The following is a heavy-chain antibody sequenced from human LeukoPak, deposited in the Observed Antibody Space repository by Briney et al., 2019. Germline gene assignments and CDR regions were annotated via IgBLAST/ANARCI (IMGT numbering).Heavy chain of an antibody. CDR2: INYSGLT. J-gene: IGHJ5*02. CDR1: GASMRSSNFY. V-gene: IGHV4-39*07. CDR3: ARTHFDSLGWFDP. Sequence: SETLSLTCTVSGASMRSSNFYWGWLRQSPGKGLEWIVNINYSGLTYFNPSVKSRVTLSVDVSKNRFSLNLTSVTPADTALYFCARTHFDSLGWFDPWGQGIQVIVSS. D-gene: IGHD3-9*01.